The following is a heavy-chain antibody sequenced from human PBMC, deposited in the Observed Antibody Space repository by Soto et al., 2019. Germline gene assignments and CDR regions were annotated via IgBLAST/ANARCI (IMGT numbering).Heavy chain of an antibody. D-gene: IGHD2-15*01. CDR1: GGSFSGYY. V-gene: IGHV4-34*01. CDR2: INHSGST. Sequence: TSETLSLTCAFYGGSFSGYYWSLIRQPPGKGLEWIGEINHSGSTNYNPSLKSRVTISVDTSKNQFSLKLSSVTDADTAVYYCKRRPYRSTSGGIDYWGQGTLVTVS. CDR3: KRRPYRSTSGGIDY. J-gene: IGHJ4*02.